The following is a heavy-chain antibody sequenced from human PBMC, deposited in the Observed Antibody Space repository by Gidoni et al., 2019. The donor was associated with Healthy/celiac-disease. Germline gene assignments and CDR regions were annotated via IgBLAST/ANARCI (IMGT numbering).Heavy chain of an antibody. Sequence: EVQLFESGGGLVQTGGSLRLSCAASGFTFTSYARGWVRQAPGKGLEWVSAISGSGGSTYYADSVKGRFTISRDNSKNTLYLQMNSLRAEDTAVYYCAKAQGYIPPNDAFDIWGQGTMVTVSS. J-gene: IGHJ3*02. V-gene: IGHV3-23*01. CDR3: AKAQGYIPPNDAFDI. D-gene: IGHD1-1*01. CDR1: GFTFTSYA. CDR2: ISGSGGST.